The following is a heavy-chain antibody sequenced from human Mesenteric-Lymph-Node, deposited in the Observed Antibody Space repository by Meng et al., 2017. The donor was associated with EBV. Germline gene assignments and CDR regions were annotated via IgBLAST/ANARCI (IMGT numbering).Heavy chain of an antibody. CDR2: ISGSGSPT. V-gene: IGHV3-23*01. D-gene: IGHD3-10*01. Sequence: ELGRGLVPXAGALRLPCAASVFTFNNDDMSWVRQAPGKGLEWVSSISGSGSPTNYADSVKGRFTVSRDNPGNTLFLQMNSLRVEDTAVYYCANVPYYYWGRGTLVTVSS. J-gene: IGHJ4*02. CDR3: ANVPYYY. CDR1: VFTFNNDD.